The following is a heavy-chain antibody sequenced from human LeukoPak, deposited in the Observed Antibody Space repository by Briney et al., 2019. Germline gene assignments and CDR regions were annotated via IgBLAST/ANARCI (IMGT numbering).Heavy chain of an antibody. Sequence: SETLSLTCTVSGGSISSYYWGWIRQPPGKGLEWIASIYYSGSTYYNPSLKSRVTISVDTSKNQLSLKLSSLTAADTAVYYCARHEYSGSYYGLSWFDPWGQGTLVTVSS. CDR2: IYYSGST. CDR1: GGSISSYY. J-gene: IGHJ5*02. V-gene: IGHV4-39*01. D-gene: IGHD1-26*01. CDR3: ARHEYSGSYYGLSWFDP.